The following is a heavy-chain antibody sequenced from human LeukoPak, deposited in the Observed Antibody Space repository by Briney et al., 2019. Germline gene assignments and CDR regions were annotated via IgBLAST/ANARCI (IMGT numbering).Heavy chain of an antibody. CDR3: ARASPLYGDYYWFDP. D-gene: IGHD4-17*01. CDR2: INHSGST. J-gene: IGHJ5*02. V-gene: IGHV4-34*01. Sequence: ASETLSLTCAVYGGSFSGYYWSWIRQPPGKGLEWIGEINHSGSTNYNPSLKSRVTISVDTSKNQFSLKLSSVTAADTAVYYCARASPLYGDYYWFDPWGQGTLVTVSS. CDR1: GGSFSGYY.